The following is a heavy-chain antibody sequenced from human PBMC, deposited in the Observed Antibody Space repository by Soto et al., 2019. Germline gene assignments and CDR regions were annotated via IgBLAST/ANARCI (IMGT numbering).Heavy chain of an antibody. CDR3: ARDAEDYVWGSYHDY. CDR2: FIPIFGTA. CDR1: GGTFSSYA. V-gene: IGHV1-69*01. J-gene: IGHJ4*02. Sequence: QVQLVQSGAEVKKPGSSVKVSYKASGGTFSSYAISWVRQAPGQGLEWVGGFIPIFGTANYAQKFQGRVTITADESTSTAYMELSSLRSEDTAVYYCARDAEDYVWGSYHDYWGQGTLVTVSS. D-gene: IGHD3-16*01.